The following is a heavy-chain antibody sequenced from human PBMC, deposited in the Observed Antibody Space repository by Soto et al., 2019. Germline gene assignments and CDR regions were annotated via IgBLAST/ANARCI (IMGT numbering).Heavy chain of an antibody. V-gene: IGHV1-18*01. D-gene: IGHD1-26*01. CDR2: ISAYNGNT. CDR1: GYTFTSYG. Sequence: QVQLVQSGAEVKKPGASVKVSCKASGYTFTSYGISWVRQAPGQGLEWMGWISAYNGNTNYAQKLQGRVTMTTDTSPSAAYMELGSLRSDDTAVYYCARDPGGGWELLPFDYWGQGTLVTVSS. CDR3: ARDPGGGWELLPFDY. J-gene: IGHJ4*02.